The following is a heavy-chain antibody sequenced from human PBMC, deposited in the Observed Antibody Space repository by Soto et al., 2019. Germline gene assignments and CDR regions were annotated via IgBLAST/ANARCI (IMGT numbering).Heavy chain of an antibody. D-gene: IGHD3-10*01. CDR3: AGDGEKLNWFGP. Sequence: QVQLVQSGAEEKKPGASVKVSCKASGYTFTSYAMHWVRQAPGQRLEWMGWINAGNGNTKYSQKFQGRVHIPRDTSASPASMELSSLRSGDTAVYYCAGDGEKLNWFGPRGQGTLVTGSS. CDR2: INAGNGNT. CDR1: GYTFTSYA. V-gene: IGHV1-3*05. J-gene: IGHJ5*02.